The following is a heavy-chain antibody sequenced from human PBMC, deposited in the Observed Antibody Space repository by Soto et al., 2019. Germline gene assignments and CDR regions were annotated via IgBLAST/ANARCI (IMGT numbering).Heavy chain of an antibody. V-gene: IGHV4-34*01. Sequence: PSETLSLTCAVYGGSFSGYYWSWIRQPPGKGLEWIGEINHSGSTNYNPSLKSRVTISVDTSKNQFSLKLSSVTAADTAVYYCARAVFLGYCSGGSCVAEYFQHWGQGTLVTVSS. D-gene: IGHD2-15*01. CDR1: GGSFSGYY. CDR3: ARAVFLGYCSGGSCVAEYFQH. CDR2: INHSGST. J-gene: IGHJ1*01.